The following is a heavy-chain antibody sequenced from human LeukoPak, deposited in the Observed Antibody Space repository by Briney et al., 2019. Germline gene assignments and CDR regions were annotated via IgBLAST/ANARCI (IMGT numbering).Heavy chain of an antibody. CDR1: GGSISSYY. D-gene: IGHD3-22*01. CDR2: IYYSGST. J-gene: IGHJ4*02. CDR3: ARSFTYYYDTSGYYLGVFDF. Sequence: PSETLSLTCTVSGGSISSYYWSWIRQPPGKGLEWIGYIYYSGSTNYNPSLKSRVTISVDTSKNQFSLKLSSVTAADTAVYYCARSFTYYYDTSGYYLGVFDFWGQGTLVTVSS. V-gene: IGHV4-59*01.